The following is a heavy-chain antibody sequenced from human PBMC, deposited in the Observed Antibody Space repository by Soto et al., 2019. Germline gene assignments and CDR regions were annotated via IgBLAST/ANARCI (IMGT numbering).Heavy chain of an antibody. J-gene: IGHJ4*02. V-gene: IGHV3-23*01. D-gene: IGHD4-17*01. CDR1: GFTFNSHA. Sequence: GGYLRLSCAASGFTFNSHAMNWVRQAPGKGLDWVSAINAGGGSTYYADSVRGRFTISRDNSKNTLFLQMNSLRAEDTAVYYCAKGMTTVTTLNLNYWGLGTLVTVSS. CDR2: INAGGGST. CDR3: AKGMTTVTTLNLNY.